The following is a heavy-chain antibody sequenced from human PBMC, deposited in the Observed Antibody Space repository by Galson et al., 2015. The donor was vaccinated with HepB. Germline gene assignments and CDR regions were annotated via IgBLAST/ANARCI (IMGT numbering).Heavy chain of an antibody. Sequence: SLRLSCAASGFTFSGYYMSWIRQAPGKGLEWISYISSGGDTTYYADSVKGRFTISRDDARNSLFLQMSTLRAEDTAVYYCARFRYCSSPECRGPEFWDQGALVTVSS. CDR3: ARFRYCSSPECRGPEF. V-gene: IGHV3-11*01. D-gene: IGHD2-2*01. J-gene: IGHJ4*02. CDR2: ISSGGDTT. CDR1: GFTFSGYY.